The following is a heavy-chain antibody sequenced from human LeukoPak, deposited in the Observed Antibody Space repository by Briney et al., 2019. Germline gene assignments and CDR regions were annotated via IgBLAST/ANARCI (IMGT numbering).Heavy chain of an antibody. CDR1: GGSISSYY. CDR3: AKDQRAYCGGDCLGHAFDI. CDR2: IYYSGST. J-gene: IGHJ3*02. D-gene: IGHD2-21*02. V-gene: IGHV4-59*01. Sequence: SETLSLTCTVSGGSISSYYWSWIRQPPGKGLEWIGYIYYSGSTNYNPSLKSRVTISVDTSKNQFSLKLSSVTAADTAVYYCAKDQRAYCGGDCLGHAFDIWGQGTMVTVSS.